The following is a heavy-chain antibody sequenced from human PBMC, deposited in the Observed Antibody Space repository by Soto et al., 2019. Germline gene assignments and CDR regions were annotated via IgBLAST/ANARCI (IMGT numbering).Heavy chain of an antibody. D-gene: IGHD3-9*01. CDR2: INAEDGET. CDR1: GYTFTSYA. J-gene: IGHJ6*02. Sequence: GASVKVSCKASGYTFTSYAMHWVRQAPGKRLEWMGWINAEDGETKYSQKFQGRVTMTEDTSTDTAYMELSSLRSEDTAVYYCATRLRLNYDILTGSLPPYYYYGMDVWGQGTTVTVSS. CDR3: ATRLRLNYDILTGSLPPYYYYGMDV. V-gene: IGHV1-3*01.